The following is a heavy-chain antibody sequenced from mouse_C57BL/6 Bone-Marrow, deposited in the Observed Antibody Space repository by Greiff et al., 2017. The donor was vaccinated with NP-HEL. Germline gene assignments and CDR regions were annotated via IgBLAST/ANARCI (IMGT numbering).Heavy chain of an antibody. CDR1: GYAFSSSW. CDR3: ARRRVLLRWRGYVDV. J-gene: IGHJ1*03. Sequence: VQLVESGPELVKPGASVKISCKASGYAFSSSWMNWVKQRPGKGLEWIGRIYPGDGDTNYNGKFKGKATLTADKSSSTAYMQLSSLTSEDSAVDLCARRRVLLRWRGYVDVWGTGTTVTGSS. V-gene: IGHV1-82*01. CDR2: IYPGDGDT. D-gene: IGHD1-1*01.